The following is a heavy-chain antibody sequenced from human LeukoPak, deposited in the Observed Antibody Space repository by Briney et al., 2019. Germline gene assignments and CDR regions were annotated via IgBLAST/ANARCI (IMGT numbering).Heavy chain of an antibody. CDR3: ARGHCSSTSCPALTNQYNWFDP. D-gene: IGHD2-2*01. Sequence: SETLSLTCAVYGGSFSGYYWSRIRQPPGKGLEWIGEINHSGSTNYNPSLKSRVTISVDTSKNQFSLKLSSVTAADTAVYYCARGHCSSTSCPALTNQYNWFDPWGQGTLVTVSS. J-gene: IGHJ5*02. V-gene: IGHV4-34*01. CDR1: GGSFSGYY. CDR2: INHSGST.